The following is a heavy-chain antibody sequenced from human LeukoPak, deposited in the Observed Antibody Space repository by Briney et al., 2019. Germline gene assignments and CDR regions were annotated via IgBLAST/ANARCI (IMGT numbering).Heavy chain of an antibody. V-gene: IGHV3-21*01. CDR2: ISSSSSYI. CDR1: GFTFSSYS. D-gene: IGHD6-19*01. J-gene: IGHJ4*02. CDR3: AREHSSGYGY. Sequence: GGSLRLSCAASGFTFSSYSMNWVRQAPGKGLEWVSSISSSSSYIYYADSVKGRFTISRDNAKDSLYLQMNSLRAEDTAVYYCAREHSSGYGYWGQGTLVTVSS.